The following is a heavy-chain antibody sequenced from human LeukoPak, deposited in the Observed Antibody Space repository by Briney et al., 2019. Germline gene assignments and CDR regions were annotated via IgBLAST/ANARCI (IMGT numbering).Heavy chain of an antibody. CDR1: GFTFSTYW. D-gene: IGHD6-6*01. Sequence: GGSLRLSCAASGFTFSTYWMIWVRQAPGRGLEWVANINHDGSEKYYVGSVEGRFTISRDNAKNSLYLQMNSLRGEDSALYYCASSTYSSSPSWGQGTLVTVLS. J-gene: IGHJ5*02. CDR2: INHDGSEK. CDR3: ASSTYSSSPS. V-gene: IGHV3-7*01.